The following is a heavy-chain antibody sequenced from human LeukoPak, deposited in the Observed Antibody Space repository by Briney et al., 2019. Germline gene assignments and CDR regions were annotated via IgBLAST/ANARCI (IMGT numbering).Heavy chain of an antibody. CDR3: ARSNSSAFDI. J-gene: IGHJ3*02. CDR1: EFTLRTYW. CDR2: IKQDGSEK. D-gene: IGHD4-23*01. Sequence: PGGSLRLSCAASEFTLRTYWMSWVRQAPGKGLEWAANIKQDGSEKYYVDSVKGRFTISRDNAKNSLYLQMSSLRAEDTAVYYCARSNSSAFDIWGQGTTVTVSS. V-gene: IGHV3-7*01.